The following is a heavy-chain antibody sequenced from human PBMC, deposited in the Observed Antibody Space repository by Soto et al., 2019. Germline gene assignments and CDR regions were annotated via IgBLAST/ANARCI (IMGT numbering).Heavy chain of an antibody. CDR1: GGSISSYY. CDR3: ARETGYYGSGSYGYYYYYYGMDV. J-gene: IGHJ6*02. Sequence: PSETLSLTCTVSGGSISSYYWSWIRQPPGKGLEWIGYIYYSGSTNYNPSLKSRVTISVDTSKNQFSLKLSSVTAADTAVYYCARETGYYGSGSYGYYYYYYGMDVWGQGTTVTVSS. D-gene: IGHD3-10*01. V-gene: IGHV4-59*01. CDR2: IYYSGST.